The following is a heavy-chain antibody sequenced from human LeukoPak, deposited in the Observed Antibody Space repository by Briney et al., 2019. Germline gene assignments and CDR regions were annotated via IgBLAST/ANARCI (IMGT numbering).Heavy chain of an antibody. V-gene: IGHV1-8*03. CDR1: GYAFTSYD. CDR2: MNPNSGNT. D-gene: IGHD3-22*01. CDR3: ARGGSGYYDSSGYPDY. Sequence: ASVKVSCKASGYAFTSYDINWVRQATGQGLEWMGWMNPNSGNTGYAQEFQGRVTITRNTSISTAYMGLSSLRSEDTAVYYCARGGSGYYDSSGYPDYWGQGTLVTVSS. J-gene: IGHJ4*02.